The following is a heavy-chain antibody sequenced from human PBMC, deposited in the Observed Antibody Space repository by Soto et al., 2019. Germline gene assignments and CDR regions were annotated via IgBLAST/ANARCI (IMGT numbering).Heavy chain of an antibody. CDR1: GFTVSSNY. CDR2: IYSGGST. J-gene: IGHJ6*02. V-gene: IGHV3-53*01. D-gene: IGHD6-6*01. Sequence: EVQLVESGGGLIQPGGSLRLSCAASGFTVSSNYMSWVRQAPGKGLEWVSVIYSGGSTYYADSVQGRFDISRDNSKNMLYLHMNSLRAEDTAVYYCASSGSSYDYYYGMDVWGQVTTVTVSS. CDR3: ASSGSSYDYYYGMDV.